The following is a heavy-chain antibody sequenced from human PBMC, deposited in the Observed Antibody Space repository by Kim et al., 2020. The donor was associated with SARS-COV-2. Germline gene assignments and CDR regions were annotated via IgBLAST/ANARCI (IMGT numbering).Heavy chain of an antibody. V-gene: IGHV3-11*01. CDR3: ARENEFVVPCAFFGGYGDYGMDV. Sequence: GGSLRLSCAASGFTFSDYHLTWIRQAPGKGLEWLSPISSRGSVTYYADSVKGRFTISRDNAKNSPFLQMNSLRAEDTALYYCARENEFVVPCAFFGGYGDYGMDVWGQGTMVTVFS. CDR1: GFTFSDYH. J-gene: IGHJ6*02. D-gene: IGHD3-3*01. CDR2: ISSRGSVT.